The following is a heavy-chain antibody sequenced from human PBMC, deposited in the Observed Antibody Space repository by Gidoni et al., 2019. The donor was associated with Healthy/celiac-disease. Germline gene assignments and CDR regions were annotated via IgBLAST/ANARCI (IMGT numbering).Heavy chain of an antibody. CDR2: ISCSGVST. Sequence: EVQLLESGGGLVQPGGSLRLSCAASGFTFISYAMSWFRQAPGKGLEWVSAISCSGVSTYYADSVMGRFTISRDNSKNTLYLQMTSRRAEDTAVYYCASVLRYFDWLIDYWGQGTLVTVSS. CDR3: ASVLRYFDWLIDY. J-gene: IGHJ4*02. V-gene: IGHV3-23*01. CDR1: GFTFISYA. D-gene: IGHD3-9*01.